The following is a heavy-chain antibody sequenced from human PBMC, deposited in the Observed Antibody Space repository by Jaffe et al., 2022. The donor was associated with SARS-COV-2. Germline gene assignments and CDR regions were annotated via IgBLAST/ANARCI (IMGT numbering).Heavy chain of an antibody. CDR3: ARGPRIASPDWFDP. CDR2: INAGNGNT. D-gene: IGHD2-15*01. Sequence: QVQLVQSGAEVKKPGASVKISCQTSGYNFISYDIHWVRQAPGQRPEWMGWINAGNGNTKYSQKFQGRVSFTRDTSASTAYMELSSLTSEDTALYYCARGPRIASPDWFDPWGQGTQVTVSS. CDR1: GYNFISYD. J-gene: IGHJ5*02. V-gene: IGHV1-3*01.